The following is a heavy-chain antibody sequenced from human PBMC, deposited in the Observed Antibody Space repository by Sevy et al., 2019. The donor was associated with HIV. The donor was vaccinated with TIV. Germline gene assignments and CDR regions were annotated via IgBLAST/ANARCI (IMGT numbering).Heavy chain of an antibody. CDR3: AKCTSTTCTGDHFDH. D-gene: IGHD2-2*01. CDR2: ISNYNGQT. CDR1: GYIFTSFA. J-gene: IGHJ4*02. V-gene: IGHV1-18*01. Sequence: ASVKVSCKGSGYIFTSFAISWVRQIPGHGLEWMGRISNYNGQTQYSQKCQGRVTMTTDTSAKTVYLELRSLRFDDTAIYYCAKCTSTTCTGDHFDHWGQGTPITVSS.